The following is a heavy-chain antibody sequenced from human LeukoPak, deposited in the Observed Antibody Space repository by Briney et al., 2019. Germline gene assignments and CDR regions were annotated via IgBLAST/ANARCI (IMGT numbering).Heavy chain of an antibody. D-gene: IGHD3-22*01. Sequence: ASVKVSCKASGYTFISYVMNWVRQAPGQGLEWMGWINTNTGNPTYAQGFTGRSVFSLDTSVSTAYLQISSLKAEGTAVYYCARDTYDRSGYSNNWFDSWGQGTLVTVSS. CDR3: ARDTYDRSGYSNNWFDS. J-gene: IGHJ5*01. CDR1: GYTFISYV. V-gene: IGHV7-4-1*02. CDR2: INTNTGNP.